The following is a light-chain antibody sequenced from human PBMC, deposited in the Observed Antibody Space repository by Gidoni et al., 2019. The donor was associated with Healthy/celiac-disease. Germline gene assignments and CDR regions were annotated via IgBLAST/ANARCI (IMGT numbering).Light chain of an antibody. Sequence: DIQMTQSPASLSASVGDRVTITCQASQDISNYLNWYQQKPGTAPKLLIYDASNFEIGVPSRFSGRRSWAAFSFTIISLQPEDIATYYCQQYDNLPRTFXQXTKLEIK. V-gene: IGKV1-33*01. J-gene: IGKJ2*02. CDR3: QQYDNLPRT. CDR1: QDISNY. CDR2: DAS.